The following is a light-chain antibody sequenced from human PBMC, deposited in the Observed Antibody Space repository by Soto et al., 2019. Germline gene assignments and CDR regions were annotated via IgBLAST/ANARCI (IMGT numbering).Light chain of an antibody. CDR1: QSVSSN. V-gene: IGKV3-15*01. J-gene: IGKJ5*01. Sequence: EIVMTQSPATLSVSPGERATLSCRASQSVSSNLAWYQQKPGQAPRLLMYGASTRATAIPARFSGSGSGTEFTLTINSLQSEDFAVYYCQQRSNWPPTFGQGTR. CDR2: GAS. CDR3: QQRSNWPPT.